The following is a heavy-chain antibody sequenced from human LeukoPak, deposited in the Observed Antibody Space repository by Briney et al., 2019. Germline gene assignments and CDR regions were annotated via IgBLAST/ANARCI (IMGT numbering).Heavy chain of an antibody. CDR2: IKSKTDGGTT. J-gene: IGHJ4*02. V-gene: IGHV3-15*01. CDR1: GFTFSNAW. Sequence: GGSLRLSCAASGFTFSNAWMSWVRQAPGKGLEWGGRIKSKTDGGTTDYAAPVKGRFTISRDDSKNTLYLQMNSLKAEDTAVYYCTTETYYYGSGSYFWGQGTLVTVSS. D-gene: IGHD3-10*01. CDR3: TTETYYYGSGSYF.